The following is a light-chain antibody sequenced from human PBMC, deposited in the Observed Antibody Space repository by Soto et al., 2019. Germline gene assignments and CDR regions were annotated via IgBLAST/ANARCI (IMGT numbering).Light chain of an antibody. Sequence: EIVLTQSPATQSLSPGERATLSCRASQSVSRHLAWYQQKPGQAPRLLISDASNRATGIPARFSGSGSGTDFTLTISSLEPEDFAVYYCQQRNNWPPVTFGGGTKVDIK. J-gene: IGKJ4*01. CDR1: QSVSRH. CDR2: DAS. CDR3: QQRNNWPPVT. V-gene: IGKV3-11*01.